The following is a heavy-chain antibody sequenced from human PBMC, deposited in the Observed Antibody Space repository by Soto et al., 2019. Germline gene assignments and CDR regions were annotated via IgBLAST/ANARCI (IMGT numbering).Heavy chain of an antibody. J-gene: IGHJ2*01. CDR1: GFTFSSYA. CDR3: ARDGGLLVPAAKGPYWYFDL. D-gene: IGHD2-2*01. V-gene: IGHV3-30-3*01. Sequence: QVQLVESGGGVVQPGRSLRLSCAASGFTFSSYAMHWVCQAPGKGLEWVAVISYDGSNKYYADSVKGRFTISRDNSKNTLYLQMNSLRAEDTAVYYCARDGGLLVPAAKGPYWYFDLWGRGTLVTVSS. CDR2: ISYDGSNK.